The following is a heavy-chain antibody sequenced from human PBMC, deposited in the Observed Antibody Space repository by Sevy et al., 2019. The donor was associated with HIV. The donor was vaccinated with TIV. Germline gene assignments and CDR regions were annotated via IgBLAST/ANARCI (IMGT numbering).Heavy chain of an antibody. CDR1: GFIFSNYG. D-gene: IGHD3-22*01. CDR3: AKGSKATDSAFDV. Sequence: RGCLRLSCSASGFIFSNYGMHWVRQAPGKGLERVAVISYDGSHKYYSDSVRGRFTISRDNSKNTVSLQMNSLRDEDTAIYYCAKGSKATDSAFDVWGQGTMVIVSS. J-gene: IGHJ3*01. V-gene: IGHV3-30*18. CDR2: ISYDGSHK.